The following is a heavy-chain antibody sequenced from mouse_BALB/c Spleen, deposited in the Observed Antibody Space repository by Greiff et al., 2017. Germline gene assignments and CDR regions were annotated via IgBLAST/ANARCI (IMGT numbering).Heavy chain of an antibody. J-gene: IGHJ3*01. Sequence: ESGPGLVKPSQSLSLTCSVTGYSITSGYYWNWIRQFPGNKLEWMGYISYDGSNNYNPSLKNRISITRDTSKNQFFLKLNSVTTEDTATYYCARESHYYGSSPFAYWGQGTLVTVSA. CDR1: GYSITSGYY. CDR3: ARESHYYGSSPFAY. D-gene: IGHD1-1*01. CDR2: ISYDGSN. V-gene: IGHV3-6*02.